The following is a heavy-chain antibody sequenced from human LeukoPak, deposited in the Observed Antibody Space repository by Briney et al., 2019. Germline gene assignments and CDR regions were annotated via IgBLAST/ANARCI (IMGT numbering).Heavy chain of an antibody. J-gene: IGHJ4*02. CDR3: AREGSGSYLDY. CDR1: GFTFNTYS. V-gene: IGHV3-21*06. CDR2: ISSNSTYI. Sequence: GGSLRLSCAASGFTFNTYSMNWVRQAPGKGLEWVSSISSNSTYIYYADSLKGRFTISRDNAKNSLYLQMNSLRAEDTAVYYCAREGSGSYLDYWGQGTLVTVSS. D-gene: IGHD3-10*01.